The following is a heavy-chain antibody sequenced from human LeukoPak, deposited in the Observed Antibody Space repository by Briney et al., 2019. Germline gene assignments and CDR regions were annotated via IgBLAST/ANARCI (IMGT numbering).Heavy chain of an antibody. D-gene: IGHD1-26*01. CDR3: ARLRSGPIVGYYYMDV. CDR2: INHSGIT. V-gene: IGHV4-34*01. Sequence: SETLSLTCAVYGRSFSGYYWTWIRQTPGKGLEWIGEINHSGITDYNPSLRSRVTISVDTSKNQFSLKLSSVTAADTAVYYCARLRSGPIVGYYYMDVWGKGTTVTISS. J-gene: IGHJ6*03. CDR1: GRSFSGYY.